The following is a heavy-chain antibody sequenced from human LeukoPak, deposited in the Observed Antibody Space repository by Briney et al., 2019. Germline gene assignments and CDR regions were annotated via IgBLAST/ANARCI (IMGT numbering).Heavy chain of an antibody. CDR1: GFSFNNYA. Sequence: GGSLRLSCAASGFSFNNYAMSWVRQAPGKGLERVSAISGIGDDAYYADSAKGRFTISRDNSKNTLYLQMNSLRAEDTATYYCARGSLTDSLTLYWGQGTLVTVSS. J-gene: IGHJ4*02. D-gene: IGHD3-22*01. V-gene: IGHV3-23*01. CDR3: ARGSLTDSLTLY. CDR2: ISGIGDDA.